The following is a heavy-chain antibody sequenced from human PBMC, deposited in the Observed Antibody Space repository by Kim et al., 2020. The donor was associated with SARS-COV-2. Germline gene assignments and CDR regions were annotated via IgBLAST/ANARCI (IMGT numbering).Heavy chain of an antibody. CDR3: AKASYDFGLDV. Sequence: GGSLRLSCAASGFTFSSYGMHWVRQAPGKGLEWVAVISYDGSNKYYADSVKGRFTISRDNSKNTLYLQMNSLRAEDTAVYYCAKASYDFGLDVWGQGTTVTVSS. CDR2: ISYDGSNK. V-gene: IGHV3-30*18. CDR1: GFTFSSYG. J-gene: IGHJ6*02. D-gene: IGHD3-3*01.